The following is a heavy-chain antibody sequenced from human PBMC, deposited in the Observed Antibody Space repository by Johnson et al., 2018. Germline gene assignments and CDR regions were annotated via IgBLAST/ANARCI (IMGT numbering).Heavy chain of an antibody. CDR2: ISYDGSNK. V-gene: IGHV3-30*18. CDR3: AKDSGPHDYGDPRGEYFQP. J-gene: IGHJ1*01. CDR1: GFTFSSYG. Sequence: QVQLVESGGGVVQPGRSLRLSCAASGFTFSSYGMHWVRQAPGKGLEWVAVISYDGSNKYYADSVKGRFTISRDNSKNTLYLQMNSLRAEDTAVYYCAKDSGPHDYGDPRGEYFQPWGQGPLVTVSS. D-gene: IGHD4-17*01.